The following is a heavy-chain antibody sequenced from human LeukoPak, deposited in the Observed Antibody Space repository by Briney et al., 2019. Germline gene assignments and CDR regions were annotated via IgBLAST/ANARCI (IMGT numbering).Heavy chain of an antibody. CDR3: ARDYYDSSGYYYGMDV. J-gene: IGHJ6*02. CDR1: GGSISTYY. Sequence: SETLSLTCTVSGGSISTYYWNWIRQPPGKGLEWIGYIYHSGSTNYNPSLQSRVTISVDTSKNQFSLKLSSVTAADTAVYYCARDYYDSSGYYYGMDVWGQGTTVAVSS. D-gene: IGHD3-22*01. V-gene: IGHV4-59*01. CDR2: IYHSGST.